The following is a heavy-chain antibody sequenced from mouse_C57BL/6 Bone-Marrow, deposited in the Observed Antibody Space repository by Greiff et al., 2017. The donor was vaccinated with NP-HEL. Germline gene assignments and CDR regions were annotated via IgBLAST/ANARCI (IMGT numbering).Heavy chain of an antibody. CDR2: IDPNSGGT. J-gene: IGHJ1*03. V-gene: IGHV1-72*01. D-gene: IGHD2-10*02. CDR3: ARSRACFPRNWYFDV. Sequence: QVQLQQPGAELVKPGASVKLSCKASGYTFTSYWMHWVKQRPGRGLEWIGRIDPNSGGTKSNEKFKSKATLTADKPSSTAYMQLSSLTSEDSAVEYCARSRACFPRNWYFDVWGTGTTVTVSS. CDR1: GYTFTSYW.